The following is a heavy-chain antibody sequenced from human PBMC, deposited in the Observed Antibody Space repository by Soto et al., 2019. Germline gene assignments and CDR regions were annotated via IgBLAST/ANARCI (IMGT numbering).Heavy chain of an antibody. Sequence: GGSLRLSCAASGFTFSSYAMSWVRQAPGKGLEWVSAISGSGGSTYYADSVKGRFTISRDNSKNTLYLQMNSLTAEDTAVYYCAKGVTAIPEYNWFVPWGQGTLVAVSS. J-gene: IGHJ5*02. CDR2: ISGSGGST. V-gene: IGHV3-23*01. D-gene: IGHD2-21*02. CDR3: AKGVTAIPEYNWFVP. CDR1: GFTFSSYA.